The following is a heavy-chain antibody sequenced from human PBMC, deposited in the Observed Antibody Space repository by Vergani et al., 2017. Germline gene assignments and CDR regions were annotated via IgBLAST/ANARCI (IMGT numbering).Heavy chain of an antibody. J-gene: IGHJ4*02. Sequence: QVQLQESGPGLVKPSETLSLICTVSCGSISSNYWSWIRPPPGRGLVLFGDIYYSGSTNYSPSLKSRVNIAVDTSKNQFSLKLSFMTAADTAVYYCARGVYSGNSCFDYWGQGTLVTVSS. CDR3: ARGVYSGNSCFDY. CDR2: IYYSGST. CDR1: CGSISSNY. D-gene: IGHD4-23*01. V-gene: IGHV4-59*01.